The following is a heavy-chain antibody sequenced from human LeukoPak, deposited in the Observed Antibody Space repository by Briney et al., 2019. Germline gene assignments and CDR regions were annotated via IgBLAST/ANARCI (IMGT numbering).Heavy chain of an antibody. CDR2: ISSGGST. CDR3: AREGELDAFDI. V-gene: IGHV3-53*01. D-gene: IGHD3-10*01. J-gene: IGHJ3*02. Sequence: GGSLRLSCAASGFTVSTPYMSWVRQASGKGLEWVSQISSGGSTFYADSVKGRFTISRDNSKNTLYLQMNSLRAEDTAVYFCAREGELDAFDIWGQGTMVTVSS. CDR1: GFTVSTPY.